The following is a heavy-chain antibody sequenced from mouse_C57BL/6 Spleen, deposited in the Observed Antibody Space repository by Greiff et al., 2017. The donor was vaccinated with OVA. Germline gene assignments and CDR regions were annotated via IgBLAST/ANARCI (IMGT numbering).Heavy chain of an antibody. J-gene: IGHJ4*01. D-gene: IGHD1-1*01. V-gene: IGHV1-5*01. Sequence: VQLQQSGTVLARPGASVKMSCKTSGYTFTSYWMHWVKQRPGQGLEWIGAIYPGNSDTSYNQKFKGKAKLTAVTSASTAYMELSSLTNEDSAVYYCTGDSDYGRSYGYAMDYWGQGTSVTVSS. CDR2: IYPGNSDT. CDR3: TGDSDYGRSYGYAMDY. CDR1: GYTFTSYW.